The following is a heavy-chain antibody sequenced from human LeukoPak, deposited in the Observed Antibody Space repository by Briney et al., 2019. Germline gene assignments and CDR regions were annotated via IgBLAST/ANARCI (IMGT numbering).Heavy chain of an antibody. Sequence: ASVKVSCKASGYTFTTYFLHWVRQAPGQGLEWLGMINTSAGSTNYAQNFKGRVTMTRDTSTSTVYMELTSLRSEDTAVYYCAREAPGGYFDYWAQGTPVTVSS. CDR2: INTSAGST. J-gene: IGHJ4*02. D-gene: IGHD3-16*01. CDR1: GYTFTTYF. V-gene: IGHV1-46*01. CDR3: AREAPGGYFDY.